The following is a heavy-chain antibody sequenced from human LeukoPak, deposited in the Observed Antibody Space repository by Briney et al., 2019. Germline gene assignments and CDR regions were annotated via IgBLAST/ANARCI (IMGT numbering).Heavy chain of an antibody. V-gene: IGHV3-11*06. D-gene: IGHD2-15*01. CDR1: GFTFSDDY. CDR3: VRHTRTAAF. CDR2: IGGSGSDT. J-gene: IGHJ4*02. Sequence: PGGSLRLSCAASGFTFSDDYMTWIRQVPGKGLESIAYIGGSGSDTNYADSVRGRFTISRDNARSSLFLQMNSLTAEDSAVYFCVRHTRTAAFWGQEALVTVSS.